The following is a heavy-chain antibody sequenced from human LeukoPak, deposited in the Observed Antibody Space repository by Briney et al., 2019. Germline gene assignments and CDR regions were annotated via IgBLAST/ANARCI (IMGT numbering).Heavy chain of an antibody. D-gene: IGHD3-9*01. CDR2: FDPEDGET. CDR1: GYTLTELS. CDR3: ATAILTGYYHKNGRDYYYYMDV. Sequence: ASVKVSCKLSGYTLTELSMHWVRQAPGKGLEGTGGFDPEDGETIYAQKFQGRVTMTEDTSTDTAYMELSSLRSEDTAVYYCATAILTGYYHKNGRDYYYYMDVWGKGTTVTVSS. V-gene: IGHV1-24*01. J-gene: IGHJ6*03.